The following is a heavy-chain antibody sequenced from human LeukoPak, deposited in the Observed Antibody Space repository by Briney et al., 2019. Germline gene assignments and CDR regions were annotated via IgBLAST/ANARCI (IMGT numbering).Heavy chain of an antibody. V-gene: IGHV3-48*01. CDR3: ARGRPVDC. CDR2: ISSSSSTI. CDR1: GFTFSTHN. J-gene: IGHJ4*02. Sequence: PGGSLRLSCAASGFTFSTHNMNWVGQAPGKGLEWVSYISSSSSTIYYADSVKGRFTISRDNAKNSLYLQMNSLRAEDTAVYYCARGRPVDCWGQGTLVTVSS.